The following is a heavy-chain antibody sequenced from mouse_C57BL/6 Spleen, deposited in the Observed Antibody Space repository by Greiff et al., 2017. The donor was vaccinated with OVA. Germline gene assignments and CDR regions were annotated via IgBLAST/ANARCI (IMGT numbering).Heavy chain of an antibody. D-gene: IGHD2-4*01. J-gene: IGHJ3*01. CDR1: GYAFSSSW. CDR2: IYPGDGDT. Sequence: QVQLQQSGPELVKPGASVKISCKASGYAFSSSWMNWVKQRPGKGLEWIGRIYPGDGDTNYNGKFKGKATLTADKSSRTAYMQLSSLTSEDSAVYFCARGGGYYDLGFAYWGQGTLVTVSA. CDR3: ARGGGYYDLGFAY. V-gene: IGHV1-82*01.